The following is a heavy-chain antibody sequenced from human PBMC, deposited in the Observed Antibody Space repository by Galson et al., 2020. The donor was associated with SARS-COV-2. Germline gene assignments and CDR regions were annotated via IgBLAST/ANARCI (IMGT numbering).Heavy chain of an antibody. Sequence: SCAASGFTFSIYWMTWVRQAPGKGLEWVANLKQDGSEKYYVDSVKGRFTISRDNAKNSLSLQMNSLRAEDTAVYYCARVAGGLGYFDYWGQGTLVTVSS. CDR1: GFTFSIYW. CDR2: LKQDGSEK. D-gene: IGHD1-26*01. V-gene: IGHV3-7*03. J-gene: IGHJ4*02. CDR3: ARVAGGLGYFDY.